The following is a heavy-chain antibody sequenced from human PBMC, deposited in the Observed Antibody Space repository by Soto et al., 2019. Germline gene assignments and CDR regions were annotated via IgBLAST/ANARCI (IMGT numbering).Heavy chain of an antibody. V-gene: IGHV1-69*06. CDR1: EDTFRNYA. D-gene: IGHD3-22*01. Sequence: QVELVQSGAEVKKPGSSVKVSCQASEDTFRNYAISWVRQAPGQGPEWMGGIIPIFGTANYAQKFQGRVTITADTSANTVYLELSSLRSEDTAVYYCASTKYDSSAYYYWSLVLWGRGPLVTVSS. CDR3: ASTKYDSSAYYYWSLVL. J-gene: IGHJ2*01. CDR2: IIPIFGTA.